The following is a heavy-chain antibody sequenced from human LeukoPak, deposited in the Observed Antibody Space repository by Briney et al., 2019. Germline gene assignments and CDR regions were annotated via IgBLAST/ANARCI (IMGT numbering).Heavy chain of an antibody. CDR3: ARGRAYCSSTSCRSLDY. J-gene: IGHJ4*02. CDR1: GGSFSGYY. CDR2: INHSGST. Sequence: SETLSLTCAVYGGSFSGYYWSWIRQPPGKGLEWIGEINHSGSTNYNPSLKGRVTISVDTSKNQFSLKLSSVTAAYTAVYYCARGRAYCSSTSCRSLDYWGQGTLVTVSS. D-gene: IGHD2-2*01. V-gene: IGHV4-34*01.